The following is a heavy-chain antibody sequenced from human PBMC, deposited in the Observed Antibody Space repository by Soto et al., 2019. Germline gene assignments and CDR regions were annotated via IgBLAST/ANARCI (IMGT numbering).Heavy chain of an antibody. V-gene: IGHV3-7*03. CDR2: IKQDGSEK. Sequence: PGGSLRLSCAASGFTFSSYWMGWVRQAPGKGLEWVANIKQDGSEKYYVDSVKGRFTISRDNAKNSLYLQMNSLRAEDTAVYYCARDGCGGDRYFSGWFDPWGQGTLVTVSS. CDR1: GFTFSSYW. J-gene: IGHJ5*02. CDR3: ARDGCGGDRYFSGWFDP. D-gene: IGHD2-21*02.